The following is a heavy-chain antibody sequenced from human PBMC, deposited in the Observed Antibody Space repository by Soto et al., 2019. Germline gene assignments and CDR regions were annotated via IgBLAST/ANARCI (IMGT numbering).Heavy chain of an antibody. V-gene: IGHV4-31*03. J-gene: IGHJ6*03. CDR2: IYYSGST. Sequence: PSETLSLTCTVSGGSISSGGYYWSWIRQHPGKGLEWIGYIYYSGSTYYNPSLKSRVTISVDTSKNQFSLKLSSVTAADTAVYYCARYFSARHYYYMDVWGKGTTVTVSS. CDR3: ARYFSARHYYYMDV. CDR1: GGSISSGGYY. D-gene: IGHD3-10*01.